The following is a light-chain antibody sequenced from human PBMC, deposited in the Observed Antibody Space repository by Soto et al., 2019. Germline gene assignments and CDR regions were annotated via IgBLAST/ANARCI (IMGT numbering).Light chain of an antibody. CDR3: AAWDDSLRAVG. Sequence: QAVVTQPPSASGTPGQRVTISCSGSSSNIGSNYVYWYQQLPGTAPKLLIYRNNQRPSGVPDRFSGSKSGTSASLAISGLRSEDEADYYCAAWDDSLRAVGFGGGTKVTVL. CDR2: RNN. CDR1: SSNIGSNY. V-gene: IGLV1-47*01. J-gene: IGLJ2*01.